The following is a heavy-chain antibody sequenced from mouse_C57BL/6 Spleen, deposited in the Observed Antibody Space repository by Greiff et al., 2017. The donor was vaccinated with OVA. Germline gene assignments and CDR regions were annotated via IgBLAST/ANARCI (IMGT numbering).Heavy chain of an antibody. Sequence: EVMLVESGGGLVKPGGSLKLSCAASGFTFSDYGMHWVRQAPEKGLEWVAYISSGSSIIYYADTVKGRCTISRDNAKNTRFLQMTRLRSEDTAMYYCARAYYSPWFAYWGQGTLVTVSA. CDR2: ISSGSSII. CDR1: GFTFSDYG. CDR3: ARAYYSPWFAY. V-gene: IGHV5-17*01. D-gene: IGHD2-12*01. J-gene: IGHJ3*01.